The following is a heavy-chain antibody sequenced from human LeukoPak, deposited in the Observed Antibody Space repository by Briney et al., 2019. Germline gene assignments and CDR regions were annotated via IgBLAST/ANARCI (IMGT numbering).Heavy chain of an antibody. Sequence: GGSLRLSCAASGFTFSSYVMSWVRQAPGKGLEWVSTISGSGGSTYYADSVKGRFTISRDNPKNTLSLQMNSLRAEDTAVYYRAKGSAYADFWGQGTLVTVSS. J-gene: IGHJ4*02. D-gene: IGHD3-3*01. CDR2: ISGSGGST. V-gene: IGHV3-23*01. CDR3: AKGSAYADF. CDR1: GFTFSSYV.